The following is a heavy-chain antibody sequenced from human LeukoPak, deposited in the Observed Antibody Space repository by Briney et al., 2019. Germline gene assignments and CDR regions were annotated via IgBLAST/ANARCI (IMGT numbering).Heavy chain of an antibody. D-gene: IGHD2-21*02. V-gene: IGHV4-4*07. CDR3: ASTLAYCGGDCYSPAPYWYFDL. CDR2: IYTSGTT. Sequence: SETLSLTCTVSGGSISSYYWSWIRQPAGKGLEWIGRIYTSGTTNYNPSLKSRVTVSVDMSKNQFSLKLTSVTAADTAVYYCASTLAYCGGDCYSPAPYWYFDLWGRGTLVTVSS. J-gene: IGHJ2*01. CDR1: GGSISSYY.